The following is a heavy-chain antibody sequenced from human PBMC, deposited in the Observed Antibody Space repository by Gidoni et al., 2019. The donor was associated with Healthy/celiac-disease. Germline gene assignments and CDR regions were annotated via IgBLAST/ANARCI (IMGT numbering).Heavy chain of an antibody. V-gene: IGHV4-31*03. J-gene: IGHJ6*02. CDR2: IYYSGST. CDR3: ARDRGDGYSGYDDYYYYGMDV. D-gene: IGHD5-12*01. CDR1: GGSISSGGYY. Sequence: QVQLQESGPGLVKPSQTLSLPCTVSGGSISSGGYYWRWLRQHPGKGLEWIGYIYYSGSTYYNPSLKSRVTISVDTSKNQFSLKLSSVTAADTAVYYCARDRGDGYSGYDDYYYYGMDVWGQGTTVTVSS.